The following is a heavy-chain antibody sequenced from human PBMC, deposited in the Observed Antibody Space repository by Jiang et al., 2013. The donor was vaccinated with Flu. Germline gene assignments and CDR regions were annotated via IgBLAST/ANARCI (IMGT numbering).Heavy chain of an antibody. V-gene: IGHV3-30*18. CDR2: ISYDGSNK. CDR3: AKPHDYSNYYFDY. Sequence: VQLVESGGGVVQPGRSLRLSCAASGFTFSSYGMHWVRQAPGKGLEWVAVISYDGSNKYYADSVKGRFTISRDNSKNTLYLQMNSLRAEDTAVYYCAKPHDYSNYYFDYWGQGTLVTVSS. CDR1: GFTFSSYG. J-gene: IGHJ4*02. D-gene: IGHD4-11*01.